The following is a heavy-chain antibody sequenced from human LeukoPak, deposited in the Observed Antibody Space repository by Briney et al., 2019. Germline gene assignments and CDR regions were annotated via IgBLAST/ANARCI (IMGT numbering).Heavy chain of an antibody. CDR2: IYDNGST. CDR1: GGSISRSNW. D-gene: IGHD3-22*01. Sequence: SETLSLTCAVSGGSISRSNWWSWVRQSPGKGLEWIGEIYDNGSTNYNPSLKSRVTISVDKSKNQFSLKLSSVTAADTAVYYCASPRLNYYDSSGYHDAFDIWGQGTMVTVSS. V-gene: IGHV4-4*02. CDR3: ASPRLNYYDSSGYHDAFDI. J-gene: IGHJ3*02.